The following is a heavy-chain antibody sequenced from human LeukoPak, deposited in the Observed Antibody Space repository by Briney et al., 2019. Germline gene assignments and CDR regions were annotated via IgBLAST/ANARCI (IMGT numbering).Heavy chain of an antibody. Sequence: PGGSLRLSCAASGFTFDDYAMHWVRQAPGKGLEWVSGISWNSGSIGYADSVKGRFTISGDNAKNSLYLQMNSLRAEDTALYYCAKAGMTTVTTGFDYWGQGTLVTVSS. J-gene: IGHJ4*02. V-gene: IGHV3-9*01. CDR3: AKAGMTTVTTGFDY. CDR2: ISWNSGSI. D-gene: IGHD4-17*01. CDR1: GFTFDDYA.